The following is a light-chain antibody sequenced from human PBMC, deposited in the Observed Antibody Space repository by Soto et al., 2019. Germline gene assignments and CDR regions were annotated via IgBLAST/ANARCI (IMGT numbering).Light chain of an antibody. J-gene: IGKJ4*01. CDR2: ATS. CDR1: QNISSY. Sequence: DTQIIQNPYSLSASLGYRLTITFRASQNISSYLNWYQQRLTKAPKLLIFATSSLQSGVPARFSGRGSGTDFTLTISSLQPEDFATYYCQQSYNSPRTFGGGSKVDIK. V-gene: IGKV1-39*01. CDR3: QQSYNSPRT.